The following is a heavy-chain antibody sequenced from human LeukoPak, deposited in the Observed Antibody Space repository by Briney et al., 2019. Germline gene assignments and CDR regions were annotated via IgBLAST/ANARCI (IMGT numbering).Heavy chain of an antibody. V-gene: IGHV4-59*01. D-gene: IGHD4-17*01. CDR1: GGSISSYY. CDR3: ARGIESYGDYNY. Sequence: PETLSLTCTVSGGSISSYYWSWIRQPPGKGLEWIGYIYYTGSSNYNPSLKSRVTISVDTSKNQFSLKLRSVTAADTAVYYCARGIESYGDYNYWGQGTLVTVSS. CDR2: IYYTGSS. J-gene: IGHJ4*02.